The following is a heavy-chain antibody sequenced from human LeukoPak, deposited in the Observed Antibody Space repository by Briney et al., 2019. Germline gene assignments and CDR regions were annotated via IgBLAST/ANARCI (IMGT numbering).Heavy chain of an antibody. J-gene: IGHJ4*02. CDR1: GGSISNFY. V-gene: IGHV4-59*01. D-gene: IGHD5-18*01. Sequence: PSETLSLTCTVSGGSISNFYWSWIRQPPGKGLEWIGYIYYSGNTNYNPSLKSRVTISVDTSKNQFSLRLSSVTAADTAVYSCARGGYSYGIDYWGQGTLVTVSS. CDR3: ARGGYSYGIDY. CDR2: IYYSGNT.